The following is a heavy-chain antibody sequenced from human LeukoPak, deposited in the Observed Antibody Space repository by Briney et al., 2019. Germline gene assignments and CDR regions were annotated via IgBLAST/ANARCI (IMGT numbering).Heavy chain of an antibody. CDR3: ARGRGVVPAAFNWFDP. CDR2: IYPGDSDT. D-gene: IGHD2-2*01. CDR1: GYSFTSYW. J-gene: IGHJ5*02. V-gene: IGHV5-51*01. Sequence: GESLKIPCKGSGYSFTSYWIGWVRQMPGKGLEWMGIIYPGDSDTRYSPSFQGQVTISADKSISTAYLQWSSLKASDTAMYYCARGRGVVPAAFNWFDPWGQGTLVTVSS.